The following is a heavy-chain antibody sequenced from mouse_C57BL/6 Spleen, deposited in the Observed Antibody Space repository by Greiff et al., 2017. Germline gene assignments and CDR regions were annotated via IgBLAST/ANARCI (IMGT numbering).Heavy chain of an antibody. Sequence: EVQLQQSGPELVKPGASVKISCKASGYSFPGYYMNWVKKSPEKSLEWIGEINPSTGGTTNNQKLKAKATVTVDKSSSTAYMQLTRLTSEDSAFYYCARSYYYGSSEYYFYYWGQGTTLTVSS. V-gene: IGHV1-42*01. CDR1: GYSFPGYY. CDR2: INPSTGGT. D-gene: IGHD1-1*01. J-gene: IGHJ2*01. CDR3: ARSYYYGSSEYYFYY.